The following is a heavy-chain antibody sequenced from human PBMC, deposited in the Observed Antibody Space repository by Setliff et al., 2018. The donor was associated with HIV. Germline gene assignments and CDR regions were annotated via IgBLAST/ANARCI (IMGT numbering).Heavy chain of an antibody. CDR1: GGSFSAYH. CDR2: INHSGST. J-gene: IGHJ4*01. Sequence: SETLSLTCAVYGGSFSAYHWSWIRQTPGKGLEWLGEINHSGSTAYNLALESRVSMSIYTSKNQFSLKLTSVTAADTAIYYCARGRDYTGSWFRPFYLDFWGHGNLVTVSS. D-gene: IGHD3-3*01. V-gene: IGHV4-34*01. CDR3: ARGRDYTGSWFRPFYLDF.